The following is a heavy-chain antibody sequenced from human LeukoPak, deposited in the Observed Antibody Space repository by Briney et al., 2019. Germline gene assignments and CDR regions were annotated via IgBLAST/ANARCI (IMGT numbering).Heavy chain of an antibody. V-gene: IGHV3-48*01. CDR2: ISSSSSTI. Sequence: GGSLRPSCAASGFSFSTYSMNWVRQAPGKGLEWVSYISSSSSTIYYADSVKGRFTISRDNAKKSLYLQMNSLRAEDTAVYHCARDSPPDYWGQGTLVTVSS. CDR1: GFSFSTYS. CDR3: ARDSPPDY. J-gene: IGHJ4*02.